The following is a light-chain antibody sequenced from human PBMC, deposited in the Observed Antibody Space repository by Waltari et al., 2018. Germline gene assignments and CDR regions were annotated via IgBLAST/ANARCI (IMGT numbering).Light chain of an antibody. Sequence: DIQMTQSPSSLSASVGDRVTITCRDSQSISSYLNWYQQKPGKAPKLLIYAASSLQSGVPSRFSGSGSGTEFTLTISSLQPEDFATYYCQQSYSTPLTFGGGTKVEIK. CDR2: AAS. CDR1: QSISSY. V-gene: IGKV1-39*01. J-gene: IGKJ4*01. CDR3: QQSYSTPLT.